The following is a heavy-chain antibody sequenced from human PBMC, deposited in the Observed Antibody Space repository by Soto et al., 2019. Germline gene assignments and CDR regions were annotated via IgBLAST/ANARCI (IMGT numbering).Heavy chain of an antibody. V-gene: IGHV3-30-3*01. CDR2: ISYDGSNK. D-gene: IGHD3-3*01. CDR3: ARGPYDFWSGYIADAFDV. J-gene: IGHJ3*01. CDR1: GFTFSSYT. Sequence: PGGSLRLSCAASGFTFSSYTLHWVRQAPGKGLEWVALISYDGSNKYNADSVKGRFTISRDNSKNTLYLQMNSLRPEDTALFYCARGPYDFWSGYIADAFDVWGQGTMVTVSS.